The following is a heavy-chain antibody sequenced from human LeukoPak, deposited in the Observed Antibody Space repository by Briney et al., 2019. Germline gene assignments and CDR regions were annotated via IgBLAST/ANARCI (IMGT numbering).Heavy chain of an antibody. CDR1: GFTFSTFA. V-gene: IGHV3-23*01. Sequence: GGSLRLSCAASGFTFSTFAMTWVRQAPGKGLEWISTFSPDGIHYADSVKGRFAISRDDSMSTLFLQMNSLRAEDTAIYYCAKDYARGGCSLAHCNPIDSWGQGTLVTVSS. D-gene: IGHD2-15*01. CDR3: AKDYARGGCSLAHCNPIDS. CDR2: FSPDGI. J-gene: IGHJ4*02.